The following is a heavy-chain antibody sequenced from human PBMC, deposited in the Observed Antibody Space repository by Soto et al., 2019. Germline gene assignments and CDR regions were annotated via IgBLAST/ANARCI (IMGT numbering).Heavy chain of an antibody. CDR2: IYTDGSTT. J-gene: IGHJ4*02. CDR3: ARQSNYGLDY. D-gene: IGHD4-17*01. V-gene: IGHV3-74*01. CDR1: GFTFSNYW. Sequence: GGSLRLSCAASGFTFSNYWMHWVRQAPGKGLVWVSRIYTDGSTTNYADSVKGRFTVSRDNAKNTLYLQMNSLRAEDTAVYYCARQSNYGLDYWGQGTLVTVSS.